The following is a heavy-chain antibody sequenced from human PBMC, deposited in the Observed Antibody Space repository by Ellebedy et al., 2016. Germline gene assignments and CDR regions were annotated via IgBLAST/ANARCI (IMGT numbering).Heavy chain of an antibody. CDR1: GGSISSSSYY. D-gene: IGHD3-10*01. CDR2: IYYSGST. Sequence: SETLSLXXTVSGGSISSSSYYWGWIRQPPGKGLEWIGSIYYSGSTYYNPSLKSRVTISVDTSKNQFSLKLSSVTAADTAVYYCARDSDYYGSGSYIGSPAYGMDVWGQGTTVTVSS. V-gene: IGHV4-39*07. J-gene: IGHJ6*02. CDR3: ARDSDYYGSGSYIGSPAYGMDV.